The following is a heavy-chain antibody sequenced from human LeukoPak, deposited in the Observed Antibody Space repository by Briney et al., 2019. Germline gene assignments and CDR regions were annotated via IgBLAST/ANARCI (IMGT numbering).Heavy chain of an antibody. D-gene: IGHD6-13*01. Sequence: GGSLRLSCAASGFTFNSYWMSWVRQAPGKGLEWVANVQQEGSEKYYLDSVKGRFTISRDNAKNSVYLQVNSLRAEDTATYYCATTLNVATAGYFWGQGTVVTVSS. CDR2: VQQEGSEK. V-gene: IGHV3-7*01. J-gene: IGHJ4*02. CDR3: ATTLNVATAGYF. CDR1: GFTFNSYW.